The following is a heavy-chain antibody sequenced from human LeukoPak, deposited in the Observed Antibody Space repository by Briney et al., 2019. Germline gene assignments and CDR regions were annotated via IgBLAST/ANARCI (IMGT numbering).Heavy chain of an antibody. Sequence: KAGGSLRLSCAASGFTFSSYSMNWVRQAPGKWLEWVSSISSSSSYIYYADSVKGRFTISRDNAKNSLYLQMNSLRAEDTAVYYCARPVGYCSSTSCYGYYMDVWGKGTTVTISS. D-gene: IGHD2-2*01. CDR3: ARPVGYCSSTSCYGYYMDV. V-gene: IGHV3-21*01. J-gene: IGHJ6*03. CDR1: GFTFSSYS. CDR2: ISSSSSYI.